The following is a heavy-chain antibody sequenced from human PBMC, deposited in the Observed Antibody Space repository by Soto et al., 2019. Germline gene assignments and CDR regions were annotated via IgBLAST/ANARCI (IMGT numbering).Heavy chain of an antibody. V-gene: IGHV4-39*01. CDR1: GGSISSGYY. CDR2: IYYTGDT. D-gene: IGHD3-9*01. CDR3: AGSYDILTGPDYYYGMDV. Sequence: PSETLSLTCIVSGGSISSGYYWGWIRQTPGKGLEYIAIIYYTGDTYYNPTLKSRATISVDTSKNQISLILTSVTAADTAVYYCAGSYDILTGPDYYYGMDVWGQGTTVTVSS. J-gene: IGHJ6*02.